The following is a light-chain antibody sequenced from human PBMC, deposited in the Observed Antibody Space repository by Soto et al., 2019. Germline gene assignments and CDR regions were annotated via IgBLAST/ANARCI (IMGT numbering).Light chain of an antibody. V-gene: IGLV1-44*01. CDR3: ATWDDGLNGYV. J-gene: IGLJ1*01. CDR1: TSNFGSNP. Sequence: QPVLTQPPSASGTPGQRVTISCSGSTSNFGSNPVNWYQQLPGTPPKLLIYTNNQRPSGVPDRFSGSKSGTSASLAISGLQSEDEADYYCATWDDGLNGYVFGTGTKVTVL. CDR2: TNN.